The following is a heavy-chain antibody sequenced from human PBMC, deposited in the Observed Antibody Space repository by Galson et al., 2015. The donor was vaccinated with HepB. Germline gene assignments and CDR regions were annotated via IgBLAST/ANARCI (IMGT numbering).Heavy chain of an antibody. J-gene: IGHJ4*02. D-gene: IGHD1-1*01. CDR1: GFTFSSLG. CDR3: AKGTTNIDY. Sequence: LRLSCAASGFTFSSLGMTWVRQAPGKGLECVSAIGVNAGSTDYADSMKGRFTISRDNSKNMLYLQMNNLRAEDTAVYYCAKGTTNIDYWGQGTLVTVSS. V-gene: IGHV3-23*01. CDR2: IGVNAGST.